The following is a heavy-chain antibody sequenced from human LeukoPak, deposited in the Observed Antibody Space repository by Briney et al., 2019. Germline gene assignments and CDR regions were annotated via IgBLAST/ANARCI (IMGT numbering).Heavy chain of an antibody. D-gene: IGHD3-16*02. J-gene: IGHJ4*02. CDR3: ARDSIVGGFALDY. V-gene: IGHV4-61*01. CDR1: GASTSSRSYS. CDR2: IYYSGST. Sequence: PSETLSPTCTVPGASTSSRSYSCRWIRQPTGKGLEWIGYIYYSGSTNYNPSLKSQVTISVDTSKNQFSLKLSSVTAADTAVYYCARDSIVGGFALDYWGQGTLVTVSS.